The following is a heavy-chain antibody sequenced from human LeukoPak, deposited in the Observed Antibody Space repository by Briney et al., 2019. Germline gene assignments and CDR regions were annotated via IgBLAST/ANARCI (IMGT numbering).Heavy chain of an antibody. V-gene: IGHV1-2*02. CDR2: INPNSGGT. CDR1: GYTFTCYY. D-gene: IGHD3-22*01. Sequence: ASVKVSCKASGYTFTCYYMHWVRQAPGQGLEWMGWINPNSGGTNYAQKFQGRVTMTRDTSISPAYMELSRLRSDDTAVYYCARGLVRYYDSSGYSLGFDYWGQGTLVTVSS. CDR3: ARGLVRYYDSSGYSLGFDY. J-gene: IGHJ4*02.